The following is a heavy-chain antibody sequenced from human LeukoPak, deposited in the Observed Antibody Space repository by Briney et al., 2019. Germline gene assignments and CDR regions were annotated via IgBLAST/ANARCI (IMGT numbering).Heavy chain of an antibody. Sequence: PGRSLRLSCAASGFTFNNYAMHWVRQAPGKGLEWVAVISYDGSNKYYADFVKGRFTISRDNSKTTLFLQMNSLRAEDTAVYYCAKISGYYPFDYWGQGTLVTVSS. J-gene: IGHJ4*02. CDR1: GFTFNNYA. CDR2: ISYDGSNK. V-gene: IGHV3-30*04. CDR3: AKISGYYPFDY. D-gene: IGHD3-22*01.